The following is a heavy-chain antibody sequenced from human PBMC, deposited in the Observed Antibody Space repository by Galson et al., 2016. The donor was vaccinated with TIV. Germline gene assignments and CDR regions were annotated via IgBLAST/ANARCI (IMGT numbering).Heavy chain of an antibody. CDR1: GYTFTRYY. V-gene: IGHV1-46*03. J-gene: IGHJ4*02. Sequence: SVKVSCKASGYTFTRYYMHWMRQAPGQGLEWMGVIDPSGGSTTYAQKFQGRVTMTRDTSTSTVYMELSSLTSEDTAVYYCATYGSGRQASFDVWGQGTLVTASS. CDR3: ATYGSGRQASFDV. D-gene: IGHD3-10*01. CDR2: IDPSGGST.